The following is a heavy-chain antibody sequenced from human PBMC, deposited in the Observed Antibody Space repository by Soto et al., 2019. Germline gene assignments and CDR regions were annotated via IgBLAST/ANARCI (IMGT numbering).Heavy chain of an antibody. V-gene: IGHV3-9*01. CDR3: VRGAPRDDWHFDS. CDR1: GFAFDDYA. J-gene: IGHJ4*02. Sequence: GGSLRLSCGASGFAFDDYAMHWVRPVPGKGLEWVSGINWNRIIIVYADSVKGRFTISPDNVEITLYLTLNSLRPEDRGVYFCVRGAPRDDWHFDSRSQRGPVTVS. D-gene: IGHD2-21*02. CDR2: INWNRIII.